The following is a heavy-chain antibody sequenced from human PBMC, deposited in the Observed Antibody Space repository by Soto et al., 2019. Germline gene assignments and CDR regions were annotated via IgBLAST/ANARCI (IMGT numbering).Heavy chain of an antibody. CDR1: GGSISSGGYY. J-gene: IGHJ4*02. CDR3: AADVGGYIYGLARH. CDR2: IYYSGST. D-gene: IGHD4-17*01. Sequence: SETLSLTCTVSGGSISSGGYYWSWIRQHPGKGLEWIGYIYYSGSTYYNPSLKSRVTMSTSTAYMELSSLRPEDTAVYYCAADVGGYIYGLARHWGPGTLVTVSS. V-gene: IGHV4-31*03.